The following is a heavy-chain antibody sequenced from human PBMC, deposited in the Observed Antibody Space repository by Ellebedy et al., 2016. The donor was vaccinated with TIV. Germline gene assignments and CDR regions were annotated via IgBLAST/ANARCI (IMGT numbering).Heavy chain of an antibody. CDR3: TRDLTNIVSGDY. J-gene: IGHJ4*02. CDR1: GYTFTDYY. CDR2: INPNRGGT. D-gene: IGHD5/OR15-5a*01. Sequence: AASVKVSCKTSGYTFTDYYIHWVRQAPGQGLEWMAWINPNRGGTNYAQKFQGRVTVTRDTSTSTAFLELSRLRSDDTAVYYCTRDLTNIVSGDYWGQGTLVTVSS. V-gene: IGHV1-2*02.